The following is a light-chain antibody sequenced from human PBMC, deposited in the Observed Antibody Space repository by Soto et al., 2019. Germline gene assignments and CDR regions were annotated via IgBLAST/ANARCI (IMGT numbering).Light chain of an antibody. Sequence: EIVLTQSPATLSVSLGDSATLPFRASQSVSLSLAWYQMRPGQPPRLLIYGAYTRATDITARFSGSGSGTDFTLTISSLQSDDFATYYCQHYNSYSEAFGQGTKVEIK. V-gene: IGKV3-15*01. CDR3: QHYNSYSEA. CDR2: GAY. CDR1: QSVSLS. J-gene: IGKJ1*01.